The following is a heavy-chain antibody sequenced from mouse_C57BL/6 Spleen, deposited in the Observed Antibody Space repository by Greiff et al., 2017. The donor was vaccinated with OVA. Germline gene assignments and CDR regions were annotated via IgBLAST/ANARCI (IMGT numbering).Heavy chain of an antibody. CDR2: INPNNGGT. V-gene: IGHV1-18*01. CDR3: ARPGSYYSNYVWYFDV. CDR1: GYTFTDYN. D-gene: IGHD2-5*01. Sequence: EVQLQQSGPELVKPGASVKIPCKASGYTFTDYNMDWVKQSHGKSLEWIGDINPNNGGTIYNQKFKGKATLTVDKSSSTAYMELRSLTSEDTAVYYCARPGSYYSNYVWYFDVWGTGTTVTVSS. J-gene: IGHJ1*03.